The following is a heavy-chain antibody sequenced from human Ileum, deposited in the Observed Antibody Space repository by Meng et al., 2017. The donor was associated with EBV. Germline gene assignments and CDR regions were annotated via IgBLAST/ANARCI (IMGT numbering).Heavy chain of an antibody. J-gene: IGHJ1*01. CDR2: IPHRGSS. CDR1: GDSITNLHW. D-gene: IGHD3-10*01. CDR3: LRGSGGSV. V-gene: IGHV4-4*03. Sequence: QVELGQSGPALAKPLESLSLTCAVSGDSITNLHWWAWVRQPPGKGQEWIGEIPHRGSSAYNPSLKSRVSMSIDKSKNQFALKLTSVTAADTAVYHCLRGSGGSVWGQGTLVTVSS.